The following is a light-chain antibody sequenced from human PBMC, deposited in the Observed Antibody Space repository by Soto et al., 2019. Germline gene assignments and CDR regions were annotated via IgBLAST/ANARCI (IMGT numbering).Light chain of an antibody. Sequence: DIQMTQSPSSLSASVGDRVTITCQASRDIGKFLNWFQEKPGKAPKLLIYDASNLQTGVASRFSGSGSGTDFTFTITNLQPEDFATYYCQRYDSLPPTFGQGTRLESK. J-gene: IGKJ5*01. CDR1: RDIGKF. CDR3: QRYDSLPPT. CDR2: DAS. V-gene: IGKV1-33*01.